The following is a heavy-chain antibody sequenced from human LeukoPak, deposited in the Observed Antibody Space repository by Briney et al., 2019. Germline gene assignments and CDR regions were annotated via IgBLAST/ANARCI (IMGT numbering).Heavy chain of an antibody. V-gene: IGHV3-48*02. CDR2: ISRSSDTI. Sequence: TGGSLRLSCAGSGFTFSSYNMKWVRQAPGKGLEWVSYISRSSDTIYYADSVKGRFTISRDNAKNSLYPQMNNLRDEDTAVYYCASVFGVTRIDQWGQGTLVTVSS. CDR1: GFTFSSYN. J-gene: IGHJ4*02. CDR3: ASVFGVTRIDQ. D-gene: IGHD3-3*01.